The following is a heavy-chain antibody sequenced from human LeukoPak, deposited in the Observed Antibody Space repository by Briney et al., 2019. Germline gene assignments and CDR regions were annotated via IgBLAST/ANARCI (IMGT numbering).Heavy chain of an antibody. J-gene: IGHJ5*02. Sequence: SETLSLTCSVSDGSINSYYWNWIRRPPGKGLEWIGYIYYNGNTNYSPSLKSRVTMSVDTSKNLFSLKVSSVTAADTAVYYCARLVLGATSRFDPWGQGTLVTVSS. V-gene: IGHV4-59*01. CDR1: DGSINSYY. CDR3: ARLVLGATSRFDP. D-gene: IGHD2-15*01. CDR2: IYYNGNT.